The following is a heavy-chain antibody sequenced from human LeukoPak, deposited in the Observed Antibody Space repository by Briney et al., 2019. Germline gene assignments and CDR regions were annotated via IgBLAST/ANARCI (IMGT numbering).Heavy chain of an antibody. CDR1: GYTFTSYD. V-gene: IGHV1-8*01. Sequence: ASVKVSCKASGYTFTSYDINWVRQATGQGLEWMGWMNPNSGTTGYAQKFQGRVTMTRNTSISTAYMGLSSLRSEDTAVYYCATRLVQGADYWGQGTLVTVSS. D-gene: IGHD3-10*01. CDR3: ATRLVQGADY. CDR2: MNPNSGTT. J-gene: IGHJ4*02.